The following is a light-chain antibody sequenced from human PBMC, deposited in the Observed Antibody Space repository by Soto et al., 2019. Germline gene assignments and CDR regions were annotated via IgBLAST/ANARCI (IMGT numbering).Light chain of an antibody. Sequence: DIQVTQSPSSLSASVGDRVTITCRASQSISSYLNWYQQKPGKAPKLLIYAASSLQSGVPSRFSGSGSETDSSLTLSSLQPEDFASYYCQESYSTPSAFGQGTKVEI. CDR2: AAS. J-gene: IGKJ1*01. CDR1: QSISSY. V-gene: IGKV1-39*01. CDR3: QESYSTPSA.